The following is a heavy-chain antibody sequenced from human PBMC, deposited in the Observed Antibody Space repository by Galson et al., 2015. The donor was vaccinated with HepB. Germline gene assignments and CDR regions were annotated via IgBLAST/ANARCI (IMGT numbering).Heavy chain of an antibody. CDR3: ATGGVLWFGELNYGMDV. D-gene: IGHD3-10*01. J-gene: IGHJ6*02. CDR1: GYTLTELS. V-gene: IGHV1-24*01. Sequence: SVKVSCKVSGYTLTELSMHWVRQAPGKGLEWMGGFDPEDGETVYAQKFQGRVTMTEDTSTDTAYMELSSLRSEDTAVYYCATGGVLWFGELNYGMDVWGQGTTVTVSS. CDR2: FDPEDGET.